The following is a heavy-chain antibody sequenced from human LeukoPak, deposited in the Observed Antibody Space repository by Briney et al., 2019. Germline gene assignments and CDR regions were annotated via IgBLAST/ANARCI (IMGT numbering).Heavy chain of an antibody. V-gene: IGHV1-3*01. D-gene: IGHD4-11*01. J-gene: IGHJ3*02. CDR2: INAGNGNT. CDR1: GYTFTSYA. Sequence: ASVTVSCKASGYTFTSYAMHWVRQAPGQRLEWMGWINAGNGNTKYSQKFQGRVTITRDTSASTAYMELSSLRSEDTAVYYCARVVTTVISGAFDIWGQGTMVTVSS. CDR3: ARVVTTVISGAFDI.